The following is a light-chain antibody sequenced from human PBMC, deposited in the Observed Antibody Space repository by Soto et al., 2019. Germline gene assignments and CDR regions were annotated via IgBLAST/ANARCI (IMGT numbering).Light chain of an antibody. Sequence: EIVLSQAPGTRALSPGARATRSCWASQSVNSRLAWYQHKPGQAPRLLISGASNRASGIPARFSAWGSGTDFTLTISRVDPADFAFYYCQQYFTSPITFGQGTRLEIK. CDR3: QQYFTSPIT. V-gene: IGKV3-20*01. CDR1: QSVNSR. J-gene: IGKJ5*01. CDR2: GAS.